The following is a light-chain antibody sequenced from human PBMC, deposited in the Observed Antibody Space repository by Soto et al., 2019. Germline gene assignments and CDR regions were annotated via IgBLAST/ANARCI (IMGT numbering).Light chain of an antibody. CDR2: YDN. J-gene: IGLJ2*01. Sequence: SYELTQPPSVSVAPGKTARITCGGNNIGSNSVHWYQQKPGQAPVLVIYYDNDRPSGIPERFSGSNSGNTATLTISRVEAGDEADYYCQVWDSSSDHVVFGGGTKVTVL. CDR1: NIGSNS. V-gene: IGLV3-21*04. CDR3: QVWDSSSDHVV.